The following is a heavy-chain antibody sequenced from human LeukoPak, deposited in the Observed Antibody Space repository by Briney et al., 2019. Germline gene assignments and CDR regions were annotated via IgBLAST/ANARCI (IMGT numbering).Heavy chain of an antibody. D-gene: IGHD4-23*01. V-gene: IGHV4-39*07. CDR3: ARDPTVVTPEAVDI. CDR1: GGSIRGSSYY. Sequence: SETLSLTCIVSGGSIRGSSYYWGWIRQPPGKGLEWIGSIYYSGSTYYNPSLKSRVTISVDTSKNQFSLKLRSVTAADTAVYYCARDPTVVTPEAVDIWGQGTKVTVSS. J-gene: IGHJ3*02. CDR2: IYYSGST.